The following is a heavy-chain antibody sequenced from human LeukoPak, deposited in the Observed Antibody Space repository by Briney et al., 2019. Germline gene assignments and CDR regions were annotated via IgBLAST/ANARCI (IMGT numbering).Heavy chain of an antibody. CDR2: IIPIFGTA. V-gene: IGHV1-69*05. Sequence: GASVKVSCKASGGTFSSYAISWVRQAPGQGLEWMGGIIPIFGTANYAQKFQGRVTITTDESTSTAYMELSSPRSEDTAVYYCARVHSYAFDIWGQGTMVTVSS. D-gene: IGHD5-18*01. J-gene: IGHJ3*02. CDR1: GGTFSSYA. CDR3: ARVHSYAFDI.